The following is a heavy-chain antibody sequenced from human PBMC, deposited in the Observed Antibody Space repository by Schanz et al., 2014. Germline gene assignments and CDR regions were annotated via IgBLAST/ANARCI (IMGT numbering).Heavy chain of an antibody. Sequence: EVQLVESGGGLVQPGGSLRLSCAASGFTFSSYSMNWVRQAPGKGLEWVSYISSASSTINYADSVKGRFTISRDNAKNSLYLQMNSLRPEDTALYYCAKGSRSGSKVMDVWGKGTTVTVSS. CDR1: GFTFSSYS. D-gene: IGHD3-10*01. CDR2: ISSASSTI. J-gene: IGHJ6*03. CDR3: AKGSRSGSKVMDV. V-gene: IGHV3-48*01.